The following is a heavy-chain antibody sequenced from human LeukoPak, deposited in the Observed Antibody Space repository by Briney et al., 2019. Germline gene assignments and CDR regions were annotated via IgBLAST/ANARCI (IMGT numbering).Heavy chain of an antibody. Sequence: GGSLRLSCAASGFTFSTCWMHWVRQAPGTGLVWVSRINGDGSTSTYADSVKGRFTISRDNSKNTLYLQMNSLRAEDTAVYYCAKDWLFQGAFDIWGQGTMVTVSS. CDR2: INGDGSTS. V-gene: IGHV3-74*01. CDR1: GFTFSTCW. D-gene: IGHD3-9*01. CDR3: AKDWLFQGAFDI. J-gene: IGHJ3*02.